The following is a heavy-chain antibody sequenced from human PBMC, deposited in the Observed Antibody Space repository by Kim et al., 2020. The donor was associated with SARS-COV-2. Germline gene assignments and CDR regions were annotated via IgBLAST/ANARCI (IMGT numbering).Heavy chain of an antibody. J-gene: IGHJ4*02. D-gene: IGHD6-13*01. CDR3: ARGGWAGLAAAGTGFDY. CDR2: IYHSGST. Sequence: SETLSLTCAVSGGSISSSNWWSWVRQPPGKGLEWIGEIYHSGSTNYNPSLKSRVTISVDKSKNQFSLKLSSVTAADTAVYYCARGGWAGLAAAGTGFDYWGQGTLVTVSS. CDR1: GGSISSSNW. V-gene: IGHV4-4*02.